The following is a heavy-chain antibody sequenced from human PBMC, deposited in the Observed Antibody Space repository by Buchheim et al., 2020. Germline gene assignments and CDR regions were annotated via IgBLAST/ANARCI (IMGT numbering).Heavy chain of an antibody. CDR2: IHHSGST. V-gene: IGHV4-34*01. D-gene: IGHD2-21*02. Sequence: QVQLQQWGAGLLKPSETLSLTCAVYGGSSSGYYWSWIRQPPGKGLEWIGEIHHSGSTNYNPSLKSRVTISVDTSKNQFSLKLSSVTAADTAVYYCARRGIVVVTANRVAFDYWGQGTL. CDR1: GGSSSGYY. J-gene: IGHJ4*02. CDR3: ARRGIVVVTANRVAFDY.